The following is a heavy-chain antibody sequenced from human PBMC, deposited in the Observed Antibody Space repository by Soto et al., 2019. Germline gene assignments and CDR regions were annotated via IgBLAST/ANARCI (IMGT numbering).Heavy chain of an antibody. Sequence: SQTLCLTCAVSDYSISSGYYWGWFRQSPGKGLEWIGSIYHSGTTYYNPSLKSRVTISLDTSKNQFSLKLSSVTAADTAVYYCARSLLPSSWYAASWGHGTLLTVS. CDR2: IYHSGTT. J-gene: IGHJ5*01. CDR3: ARSLLPSSWYAAS. V-gene: IGHV4-38-2*01. D-gene: IGHD6-13*01. CDR1: DYSISSGYY.